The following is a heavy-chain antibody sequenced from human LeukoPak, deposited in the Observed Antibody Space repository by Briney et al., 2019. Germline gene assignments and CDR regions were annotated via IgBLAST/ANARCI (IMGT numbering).Heavy chain of an antibody. V-gene: IGHV1-18*01. Sequence: ASVKVSCKVSGYTFTSYGLTWMRQAPGQGLEWMGWIAPNNGNTNYAQKFQGRVTMTTDTSTSTAYMELRSLRSDDTAVYYCASRSGTTPYYFDYRGQGTLVTVSS. CDR1: GYTFTSYG. D-gene: IGHD4-17*01. CDR2: IAPNNGNT. CDR3: ASRSGTTPYYFDY. J-gene: IGHJ4*02.